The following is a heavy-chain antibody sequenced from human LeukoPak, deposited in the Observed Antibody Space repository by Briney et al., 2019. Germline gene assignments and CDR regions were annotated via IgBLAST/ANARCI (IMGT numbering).Heavy chain of an antibody. CDR2: IYPGDSDT. D-gene: IGHD2-2*03. V-gene: IGHV5-51*01. CDR1: GYSFTSYW. J-gene: IGHJ5*02. CDR3: ARLGFPAQTWFDP. Sequence: GESLQISCQGSGYSFTSYWIGWVRQMPGKGLEWMGIIYPGDSDTRYSPSFQGQVTISADKSISTAYLQWSSLKASDTAMYYCARLGFPAQTWFDPWGQGTLVTVSS.